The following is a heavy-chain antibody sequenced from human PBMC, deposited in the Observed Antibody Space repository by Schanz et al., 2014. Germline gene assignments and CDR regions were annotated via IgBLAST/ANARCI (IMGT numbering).Heavy chain of an antibody. Sequence: EVQLVESGGGLVQPGESLRVSCAASGFTFSNYWMSWVRQAPGKGLEWVSSISGSGLSTYYADSVQGRYTVSRDNSKNTMYLQMNSLRAEDTAVYYCVKDLQRELLRDDHYYGMDVWGQGTTVTVSS. CDR1: GFTFSNYW. D-gene: IGHD1-26*01. CDR3: VKDLQRELLRDDHYYGMDV. J-gene: IGHJ6*02. CDR2: ISGSGLST. V-gene: IGHV3-23*04.